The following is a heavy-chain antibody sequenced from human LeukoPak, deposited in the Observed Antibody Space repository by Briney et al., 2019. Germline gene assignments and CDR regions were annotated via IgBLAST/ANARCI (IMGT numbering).Heavy chain of an antibody. CDR2: ISSSSSYI. CDR1: GFTFSSYS. V-gene: IGHV3-21*01. Sequence: PGGSLRLSCAASGFTFSSYSMNWVRQAPGKGLEWVSSISSSSSYIYYADSVKGRFTISRDNAKNSLYLQMNSLRAKDTAVYYCARDNYYYDSSGYDFYWGQGTLVTVSS. CDR3: ARDNYYYDSSGYDFY. D-gene: IGHD3-22*01. J-gene: IGHJ4*02.